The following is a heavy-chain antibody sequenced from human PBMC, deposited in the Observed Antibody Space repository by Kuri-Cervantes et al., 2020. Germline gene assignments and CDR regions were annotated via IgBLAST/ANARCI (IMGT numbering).Heavy chain of an antibody. Sequence: GSLRLSCAASGFTFSNAWMSWVRQAPGKGLEWIGSIYYSGSTYYNPSLKSRVTISVDTSNNQFSLKLSSVTAPDTAVYYCAREGRAVRPFSWLVDYWGQGTLVTVSS. V-gene: IGHV4-4*02. J-gene: IGHJ4*02. CDR2: IYYSGST. CDR1: GFTFSNAW. CDR3: AREGRAVRPFSWLVDY. D-gene: IGHD6-6*01.